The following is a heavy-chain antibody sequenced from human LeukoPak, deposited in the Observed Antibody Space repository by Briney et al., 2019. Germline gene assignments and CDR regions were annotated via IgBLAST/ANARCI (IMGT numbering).Heavy chain of an antibody. Sequence: GASVKVSCKASGGTFSSYAISWVRQAPGQGLEWMGGIIPIFGTANYAQKFQGRVTITADESTSTAYMELSSLRSEDTAVYDVAIGYYSSTSCYDGSYYYYMDVWGEGTRVTVSS. V-gene: IGHV1-69*13. CDR2: IIPIFGTA. D-gene: IGHD2-2*01. CDR1: GGTFSSYA. CDR3: AIGYYSSTSCYDGSYYYYMDV. J-gene: IGHJ6*03.